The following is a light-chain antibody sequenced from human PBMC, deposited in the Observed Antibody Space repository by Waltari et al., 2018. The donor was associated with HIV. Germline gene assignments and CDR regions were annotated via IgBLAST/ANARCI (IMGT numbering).Light chain of an antibody. J-gene: IGLJ1*01. V-gene: IGLV2-14*01. CDR3: SSYTGSDTHLGV. CDR1: SSDVGAYNY. Sequence: QSALTQPASVSGSPGQSITISCTGTSSDVGAYNYVSWYQQPPGQAPKLIIYDVNYRPSGISSRFSGSNSGNTASLTISGLQAEYEADYYCSSYTGSDTHLGVFGTGTKVTVL. CDR2: DVN.